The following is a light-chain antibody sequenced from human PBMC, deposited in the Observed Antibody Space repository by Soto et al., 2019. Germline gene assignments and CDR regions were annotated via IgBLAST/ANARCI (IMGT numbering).Light chain of an antibody. CDR2: GAS. Sequence: EIVMTQSPATLSVSPGERATLSCRASQSVSSNLAWYQQNPGQAPRLLIYGASTRATGIPARFSGSGSGTAFTLTISCLKSEDFAVYHCQQYNNWPQPFGQETKLEIK. J-gene: IGKJ2*01. CDR1: QSVSSN. V-gene: IGKV3D-15*01. CDR3: QQYNNWPQP.